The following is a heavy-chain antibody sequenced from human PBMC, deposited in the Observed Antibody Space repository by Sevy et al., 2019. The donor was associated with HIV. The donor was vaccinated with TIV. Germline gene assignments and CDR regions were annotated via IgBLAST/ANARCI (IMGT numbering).Heavy chain of an antibody. J-gene: IGHJ6*02. CDR1: GFTFSSYW. Sequence: GGSLRLSCAASGFTFSSYWMHWVRQAPGKGLVWVSRINSDGSSTSYADSVKGRFTISRDNAKNTLYLQMNSLRAEDTAVSHCARAGYSGYDWAFSYYYYGMDVWGQGTTVTVSS. CDR3: ARAGYSGYDWAFSYYYYGMDV. D-gene: IGHD5-12*01. V-gene: IGHV3-74*01. CDR2: INSDGSST.